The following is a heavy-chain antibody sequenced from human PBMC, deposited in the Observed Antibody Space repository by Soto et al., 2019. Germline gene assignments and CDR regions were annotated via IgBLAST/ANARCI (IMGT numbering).Heavy chain of an antibody. CDR3: AKDDYAN. V-gene: IGHV3-30*18. CDR2: ISYDGSNK. J-gene: IGHJ4*02. D-gene: IGHD2-2*01. Sequence: PGGSLRLSCAASGFTFSNYGMHWVRQAPGKGLEWVAVISYDGSNKYYADSVKGRFTISRDNSKNTLYLQMNSLRAEDTAVYYCAKDDYANWGQGTLVTVSS. CDR1: GFTFSNYG.